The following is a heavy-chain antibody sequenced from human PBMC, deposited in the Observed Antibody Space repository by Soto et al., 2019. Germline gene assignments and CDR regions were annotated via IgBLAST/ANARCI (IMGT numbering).Heavy chain of an antibody. CDR2: IYSGGST. CDR1: GGSISQDY. V-gene: IGHV4-4*07. J-gene: IGHJ4*02. D-gene: IGHD3-10*01. CDR3: ARGPGGFGDFSLDY. Sequence: QVQLQESGPGLVKPSETLSLSCGVSGGSISQDYWSWIRQPAGKGLEWIGRIYSGGSTNYNPSLESRVTMSVDTSKNQFSLKLSSVTAADTAVYYCARGPGGFGDFSLDYWGQGTLVTVS.